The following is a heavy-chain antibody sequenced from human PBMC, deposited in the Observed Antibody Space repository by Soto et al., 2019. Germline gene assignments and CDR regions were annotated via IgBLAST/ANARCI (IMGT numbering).Heavy chain of an antibody. J-gene: IGHJ4*02. V-gene: IGHV4-31*03. Sequence: PSETLSLTCTVSGGSITRGGYYWSWIRQHPGKGLEWIGYIHNSGTTYYNPSLKSRVTISVDTSKNQFSLKLTSVTAADTAVYYCARRYGGNFDYWGQVTLVTVS. CDR2: IHNSGTT. D-gene: IGHD1-26*01. CDR3: ARRYGGNFDY. CDR1: GGSITRGGYY.